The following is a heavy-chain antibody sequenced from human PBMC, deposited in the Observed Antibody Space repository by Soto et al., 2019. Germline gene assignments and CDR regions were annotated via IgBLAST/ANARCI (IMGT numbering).Heavy chain of an antibody. J-gene: IGHJ4*02. CDR1: GESISSSSYY. Sequence: SESLSLTCIVSGESISSSSYYWGWIRQPPGKGLEWIGSIYYSGRTYYNPSFKSRVTISIDTSKNQFSLKLSSVTATDTAVYYCARQRTTVVTQAYFDHWGQGALVTVSS. CDR3: ARQRTTVVTQAYFDH. V-gene: IGHV4-39*01. D-gene: IGHD2-21*02. CDR2: IYYSGRT.